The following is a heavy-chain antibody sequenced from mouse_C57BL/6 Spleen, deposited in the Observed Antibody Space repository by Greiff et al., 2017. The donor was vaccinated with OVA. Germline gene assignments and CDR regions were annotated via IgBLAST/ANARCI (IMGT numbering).Heavy chain of an antibody. V-gene: IGHV1-55*01. Sequence: QVQLQQPGAELVKPGASVKMSCKASGYTFTRYWITWVKQRPGQGLEWIGDIYPGSGSTNYNEKFKSKATLTVDTSSSTAYMQLSSLTSEDSAVYYCARSYSNYVRAMDYWGQGTSVTVSS. D-gene: IGHD2-5*01. CDR2: IYPGSGST. CDR1: GYTFTRYW. CDR3: ARSYSNYVRAMDY. J-gene: IGHJ4*01.